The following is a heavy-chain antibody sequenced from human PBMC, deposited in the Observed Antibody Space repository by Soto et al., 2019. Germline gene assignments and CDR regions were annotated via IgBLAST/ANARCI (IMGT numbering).Heavy chain of an antibody. CDR3: AKDIRARSYYYGMDV. J-gene: IGHJ6*02. CDR2: ISWDGGST. V-gene: IGHV3-43D*04. CDR1: GFTFDDYA. Sequence: GGSLRLSCAASGFTFDDYAMHWVRQAPGKGLEWVSLISWDGGSTYYADSVKGRFTISRDNSKNSLYLQMNSLRAEDTALYYCAKDIRARSYYYGMDVWGQGTTVTVPS.